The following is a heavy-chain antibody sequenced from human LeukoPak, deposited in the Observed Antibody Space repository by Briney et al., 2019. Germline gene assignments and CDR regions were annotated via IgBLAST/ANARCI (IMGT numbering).Heavy chain of an antibody. CDR2: IKQDGSEK. D-gene: IGHD5-18*01. CDR1: GFTFSSYW. V-gene: IGHV3-7*01. J-gene: IGHJ4*02. Sequence: GGSLRLSCAASGFTFSSYWMSWVRQAPGKGLEWVANIKQDGSEKYYVDSVKGRFTISRDNAKNSLYLQMNSLRAEDTAVYYCARGHRWDLDTAMREWGQGTLVTVSS. CDR3: ARGHRWDLDTAMRE.